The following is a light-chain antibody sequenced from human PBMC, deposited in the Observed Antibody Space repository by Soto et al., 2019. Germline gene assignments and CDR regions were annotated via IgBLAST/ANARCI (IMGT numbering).Light chain of an antibody. V-gene: IGLV2-14*01. CDR1: SSDVGGYNY. CDR2: DVS. J-gene: IGLJ1*01. Sequence: QLVLTQPASVSGSPGQSITISCTGTSSDVGGYNYVSWYQQHPGKAPKLMIYDVSNRPSGVSNRFSGSKSGNTASLTISGLQAEDEADYYCSSYTSSSTLPFGTGTKLTVL. CDR3: SSYTSSSTLP.